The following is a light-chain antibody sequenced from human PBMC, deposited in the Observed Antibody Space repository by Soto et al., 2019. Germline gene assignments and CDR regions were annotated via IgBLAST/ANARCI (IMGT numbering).Light chain of an antibody. CDR1: QSVSSD. CDR2: DTS. Sequence: EIVMTQSPATLSVSPGERATLSCRASQSVSSDLVWYQQKAGQAPRLLIYDTSTRATGIPARFSGSGSGTEFNLTISRLKSEDSEVYNCQPYNNWPLTFGGGTKV. CDR3: QPYNNWPLT. V-gene: IGKV3-15*01. J-gene: IGKJ4*01.